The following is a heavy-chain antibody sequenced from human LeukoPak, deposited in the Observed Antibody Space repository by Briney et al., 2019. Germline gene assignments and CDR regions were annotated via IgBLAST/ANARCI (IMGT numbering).Heavy chain of an antibody. CDR1: GFTFSSYG. J-gene: IGHJ4*02. CDR3: ARDQSQTYYYDSSGPSGYFDY. CDR2: ISYDGGNK. V-gene: IGHV3-30*03. Sequence: GRSLRLSCAASGFTFSSYGMHWVRQAPGKGLEWVAVISYDGGNKYYADSVKGRFTISRDNSKNTLYLQMNSLRAEDTAVYYCARDQSQTYYYDSSGPSGYFDYWGQGTLVTVSS. D-gene: IGHD3-22*01.